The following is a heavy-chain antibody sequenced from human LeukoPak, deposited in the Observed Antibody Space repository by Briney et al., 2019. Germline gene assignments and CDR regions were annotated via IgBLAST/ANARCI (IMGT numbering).Heavy chain of an antibody. CDR2: IYYSGST. J-gene: IGHJ6*03. CDR1: GGSISSSSYY. D-gene: IGHD3-3*01. Sequence: SETLSLTCTVSGGSISSSSYYWGWIRQPPGKGLEWIGSIYYSGSTYYNPSLKSRVTISVDTSKNQFSLKLSSVTAADTAVYYCARAAPESSITIFGVVIGYYYYMDVWGKGTTVTVSS. V-gene: IGHV4-39*07. CDR3: ARAAPESSITIFGVVIGYYYYMDV.